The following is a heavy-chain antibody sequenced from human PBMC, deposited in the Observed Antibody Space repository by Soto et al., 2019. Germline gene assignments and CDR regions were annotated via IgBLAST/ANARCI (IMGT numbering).Heavy chain of an antibody. CDR2: ISGNNGNT. Sequence: QVQLVQSGAELKKPGASVMISCKASGYSITHSGFAWVRQAPGQGLEWMGWISGNNGNTNYAQNLQGRVTMTTDTSTSTAYMELRSLRSDDTAVYYCARSLHWNYAFDVWGQGTMVTVSS. J-gene: IGHJ3*01. CDR1: GYSITHSG. CDR3: ARSLHWNYAFDV. V-gene: IGHV1-18*01. D-gene: IGHD1-7*01.